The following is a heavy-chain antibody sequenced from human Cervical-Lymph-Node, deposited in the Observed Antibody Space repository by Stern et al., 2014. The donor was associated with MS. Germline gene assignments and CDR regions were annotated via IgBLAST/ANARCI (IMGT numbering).Heavy chain of an antibody. CDR2: IIPVFGTT. D-gene: IGHD3-3*01. J-gene: IGHJ6*02. V-gene: IGHV1-69*01. CDR3: MDV. Sequence: VQLVESGAEVKKPGSSVKVSCKASGGTFSDYGVSWVRQAPGQGLEWMGGIIPVFGTTNYAQKFQDRVTITADSATSTAYYCASGLIPRLHYNYYGMDVWGQGTTVIVSS. CDR1: GGTFSDYG.